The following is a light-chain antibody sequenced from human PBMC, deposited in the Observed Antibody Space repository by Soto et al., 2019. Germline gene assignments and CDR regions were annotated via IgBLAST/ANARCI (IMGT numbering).Light chain of an antibody. CDR2: AVS. CDR3: QQYSGSSRT. CDR1: QTVDSTY. J-gene: IGKJ1*01. V-gene: IGKV3-20*01. Sequence: EIVLTQSPGTLSLSPGERATLSCRASQTVDSTYLAWYQQKPGQAPRLLIYAVSTRATGIPDRFSGSGSGTDFTLTISRLEPEDFAVYHCQQYSGSSRTFGQGTKVEIK.